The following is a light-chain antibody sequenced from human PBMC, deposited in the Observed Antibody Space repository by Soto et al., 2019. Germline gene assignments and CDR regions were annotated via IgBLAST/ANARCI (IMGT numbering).Light chain of an antibody. Sequence: QSALTQPASVSGSPGQSITISCTGTSSDIGNYDFVSWYQQNPGKAPKLILYDVIKRPSGVPDRFSGSKSGNTASLTISGLQTEDEADYHCSSYAGSHTYEVFGGGTKLTVL. J-gene: IGLJ3*02. V-gene: IGLV2-11*01. CDR2: DVI. CDR3: SSYAGSHTYEV. CDR1: SSDIGNYDF.